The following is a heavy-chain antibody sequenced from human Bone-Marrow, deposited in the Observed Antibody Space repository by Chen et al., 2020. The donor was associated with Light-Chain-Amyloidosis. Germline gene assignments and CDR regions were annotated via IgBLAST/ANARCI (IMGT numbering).Heavy chain of an antibody. CDR2: ISRTGAT. J-gene: IGHJ4*02. Sequence: RLQMQESGPGLVKPSETLSLSCTVSGDSTRSSLYYWHWIRQSTGRWLEWIWSISRTGATSYNPSLGSRVTISLDTSKNSYSVDVTSVTAADTAVYYCARGESVYRNGNDFFYEWGQGTLVTVSS. CDR3: ARGESVYRNGNDFFYE. V-gene: IGHV4-39*06. D-gene: IGHD5-18*01. CDR1: GDSTRSSLYY.